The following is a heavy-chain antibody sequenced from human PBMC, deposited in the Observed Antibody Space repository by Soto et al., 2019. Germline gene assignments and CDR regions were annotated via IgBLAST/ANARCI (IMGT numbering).Heavy chain of an antibody. V-gene: IGHV1-69*01. J-gene: IGHJ4*02. CDR3: ARDAGDMVRGVMGFFDY. D-gene: IGHD3-10*01. Sequence: QVHLVQSGAEVKKPGSSVKVSCKASGGTFSSDAIIWVRQAPGRGLEWMGGIIPISATTNYAQKFQGRVTITADESTSTVYMELSSLRSEDTALYYCARDAGDMVRGVMGFFDYWGQGTLVTVSS. CDR2: IIPISATT. CDR1: GGTFSSDA.